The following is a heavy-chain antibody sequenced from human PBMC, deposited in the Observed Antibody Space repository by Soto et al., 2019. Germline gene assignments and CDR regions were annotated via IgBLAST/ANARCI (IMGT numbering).Heavy chain of an antibody. CDR1: GDSISSGGSY. Sequence: SETLSLTCTVSGDSISSGGSYWNWIRQRPGKGLEWMGYIFYSGSFYYTPSLRGRVMMSADTSKNQFYLRLSSVTAADTAVYYCARALETPTIFGVVRPYFFNHWGQGTLVTVSS. J-gene: IGHJ4*02. D-gene: IGHD3-3*01. CDR2: IFYSGSF. CDR3: ARALETPTIFGVVRPYFFNH. V-gene: IGHV4-31*03.